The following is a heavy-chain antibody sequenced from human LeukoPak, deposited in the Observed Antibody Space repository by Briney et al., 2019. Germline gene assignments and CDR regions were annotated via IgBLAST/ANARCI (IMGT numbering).Heavy chain of an antibody. D-gene: IGHD2-21*01. CDR3: ARAGIVGLFYYYMDV. V-gene: IGHV3-33*01. Sequence: GSLRLSCAASGFTFSSRGMEWVRQAPGKGLEWVALIWYDGTNQYYADSVKGRFTISRDNSKNTLYLQMNSLRAEDTAVHYCARAGIVGLFYYYMDVWGKGTTVTVSS. CDR1: GFTFSSRG. J-gene: IGHJ6*03. CDR2: IWYDGTNQ.